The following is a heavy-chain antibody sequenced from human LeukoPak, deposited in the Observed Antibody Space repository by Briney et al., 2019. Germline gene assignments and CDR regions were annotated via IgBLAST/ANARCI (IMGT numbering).Heavy chain of an antibody. CDR3: ARGVSMIVVVIHDWYFDL. CDR1: GGSISSSSYY. V-gene: IGHV4-39*01. J-gene: IGHJ2*01. D-gene: IGHD3-22*01. CDR2: MYYSGRT. Sequence: SETLSLTCTVSGGSISSSSYYWGWIRQPPGKGLEWIGNMYYSGRTYYNPSLKSRVTISVDTSKNQFSLKLSSVTATDTAVYYCARGVSMIVVVIHDWYFDLWGRGTLVTVSS.